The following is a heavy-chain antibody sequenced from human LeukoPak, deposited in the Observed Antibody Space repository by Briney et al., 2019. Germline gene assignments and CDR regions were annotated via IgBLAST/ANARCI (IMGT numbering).Heavy chain of an antibody. CDR1: GFTFSSYW. D-gene: IGHD5-18*01. J-gene: IGHJ4*02. Sequence: GGSLRLSCAASGFTFSSYWMSWVRQAPGNEPEWVANIKEDESEKNYVDSVKGRFTISRDNAKNSLYLQMNSLRAEDTAVYYCAKDGYSYEPNFDYWGQGTLVTVSS. V-gene: IGHV3-7*03. CDR3: AKDGYSYEPNFDY. CDR2: IKEDESEK.